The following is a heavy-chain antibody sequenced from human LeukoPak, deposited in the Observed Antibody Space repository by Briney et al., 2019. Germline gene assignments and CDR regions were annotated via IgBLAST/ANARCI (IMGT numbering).Heavy chain of an antibody. CDR3: ASGARGSGSYFDY. CDR1: GFTFSDYY. D-gene: IGHD3-10*01. J-gene: IGHJ4*02. V-gene: IGHV3-11*04. CDR2: ISSSGSTI. Sequence: GGSLRLSCAASGFTFSDYYMSWIRQAPGKGLEWVSYISSSGSTIYYADSVKGRFTISRDNSKNTLYLQMNSLRAEDAAVYYCASGARGSGSYFDYWGQGTLVTVSS.